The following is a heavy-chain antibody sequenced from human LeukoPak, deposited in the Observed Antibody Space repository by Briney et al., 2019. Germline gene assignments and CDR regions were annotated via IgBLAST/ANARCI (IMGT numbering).Heavy chain of an antibody. J-gene: IGHJ5*02. CDR1: GYTFTGYY. D-gene: IGHD3-10*01. CDR2: INPNSGGT. V-gene: IGHV1-2*02. CDR3: ARSSGGSGRRGDNWFDP. Sequence: ASVKVSCKASGYTFTGYYIHWVRQAPGQGLEWMGWINPNSGGTNYAQKFQGRVTMTRDTSIGTAYMELSRLTSDDTAVYYCARSSGGSGRRGDNWFDPWGQGTLVTVSS.